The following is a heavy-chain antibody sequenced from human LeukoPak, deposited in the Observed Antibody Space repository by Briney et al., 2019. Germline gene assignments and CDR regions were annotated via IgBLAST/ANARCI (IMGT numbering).Heavy chain of an antibody. J-gene: IGHJ4*02. CDR2: IYHSGST. Sequence: PSETLSLTCAVSGGSISSSNWWSWVRQPPGKGLEWIGEIYHSGSTNYNPSLKSRVTISVDKSKNQFSLKLSSVTAADTAVYYCARAPMATTQSFDYWGQGTLVTVSS. D-gene: IGHD5-24*01. V-gene: IGHV4-4*02. CDR3: ARAPMATTQSFDY. CDR1: GGSISSSNW.